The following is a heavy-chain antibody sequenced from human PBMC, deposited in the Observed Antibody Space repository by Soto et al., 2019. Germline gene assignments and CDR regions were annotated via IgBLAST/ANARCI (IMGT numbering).Heavy chain of an antibody. CDR1: GGTFTCYT. J-gene: IGHJ4*01. Sequence: AVKVSCKASGGTFTCYTISWVRHPPRHGHEWMGRLIRILGIANYAQKFQGRVTITSDKSTRTAYMELRRLRSEDTAVYSCAREGIAAAGTFDYWG. D-gene: IGHD6-13*01. CDR3: AREGIAAAGTFDY. CDR2: LIRILGIA. V-gene: IGHV1-69*04.